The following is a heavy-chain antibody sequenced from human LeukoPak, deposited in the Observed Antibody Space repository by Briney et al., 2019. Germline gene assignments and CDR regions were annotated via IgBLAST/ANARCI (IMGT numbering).Heavy chain of an antibody. V-gene: IGHV4-4*07. CDR3: ARDRAVVNAIGGVFDI. CDR2: ISTSGSS. Sequence: SETLSLTCTVSGGSVNIYYWTWVRQPAGKALEWLGRISTSGSSHYNPSLKSRVTMSVDTPKNQFSLKLSSVTAADTALYYCARDRAVVNAIGGVFDIWGQGTMVTVSS. D-gene: IGHD3-22*01. CDR1: GGSVNIYY. J-gene: IGHJ3*02.